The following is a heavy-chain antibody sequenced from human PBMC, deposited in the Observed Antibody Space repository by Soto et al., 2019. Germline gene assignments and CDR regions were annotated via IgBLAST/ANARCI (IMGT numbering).Heavy chain of an antibody. CDR1: GGSFSGYI. Sequence: PSETLSLTCAVYGGSFSGYIWTWIRQTPGKGLQWIGQINHSGSASYKPSLKSRVTLSVHTSTDQSYLELSSVPAADTAVYYCARGLITGSHYSGGWYYFESWGQGTQVTVSS. CDR2: INHSGSA. CDR3: ARGLITGSHYSGGWYYFES. D-gene: IGHD1-26*01. J-gene: IGHJ4*02. V-gene: IGHV4-34*01.